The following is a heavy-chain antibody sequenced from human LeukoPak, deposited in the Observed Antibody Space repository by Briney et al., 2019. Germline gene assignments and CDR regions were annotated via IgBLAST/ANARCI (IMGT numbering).Heavy chain of an antibody. J-gene: IGHJ5*02. D-gene: IGHD3-22*01. CDR2: INPNSGGT. Sequence: ASVKVSCKASGYTFTGYYMHWVRQAPGQGLEWMGWINPNSGGTNYAQKFQGRVTMTRDTSISTAYMELSRLRFDDTAVYYCARDRGGYYDSSGYYYGYNWFDPWGQGTLVTVSS. CDR3: ARDRGGYYDSSGYYYGYNWFDP. V-gene: IGHV1-2*02. CDR1: GYTFTGYY.